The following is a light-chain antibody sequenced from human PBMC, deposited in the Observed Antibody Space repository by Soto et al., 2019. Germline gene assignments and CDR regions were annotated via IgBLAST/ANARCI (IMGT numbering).Light chain of an antibody. Sequence: QSALTQPASVSGSPGQSITISCTGTSSDVGGYNYVSWYQQHPGKAPKLMIYDVSNGPSGVSNRFSGYKSGNTAALNISGHQAEDEADYYCSSYTSSSTPVVFGGGTKVTVL. CDR2: DVS. CDR1: SSDVGGYNY. J-gene: IGLJ2*01. CDR3: SSYTSSSTPVV. V-gene: IGLV2-14*01.